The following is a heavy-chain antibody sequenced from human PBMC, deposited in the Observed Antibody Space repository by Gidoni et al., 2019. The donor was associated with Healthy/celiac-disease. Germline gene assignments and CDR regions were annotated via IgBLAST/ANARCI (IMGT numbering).Heavy chain of an antibody. Sequence: QLQLQESGPGLVKPSETRSLTCTVSGGPISRSSYYWGWIRQPPGKGLEWIGSIYYSGSTYYIPSLKSRVTISVDTSKNQFSLKLSSVTAADTAVYYCARHLSNWNPYFDYWGQGTLVTVSS. V-gene: IGHV4-39*01. CDR2: IYYSGST. D-gene: IGHD1-1*01. CDR1: GGPISRSSYY. CDR3: ARHLSNWNPYFDY. J-gene: IGHJ4*02.